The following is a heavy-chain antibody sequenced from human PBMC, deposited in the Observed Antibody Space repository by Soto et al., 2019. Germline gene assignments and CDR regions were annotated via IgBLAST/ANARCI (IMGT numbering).Heavy chain of an antibody. J-gene: IGHJ5*02. CDR3: AKGRGALSVVSNWFDP. CDR1: GFTFEDYA. V-gene: IGHV3-9*01. Sequence: EEQLVESGGGLVQPGRPLRLSCAAFGFTFEDYAMHWIRQAPGKGLEWVSGINWNSGSTGYADSVKGRFTISRDNANNSLHLEMNSLKTEDTALYYCAKGRGALSVVSNWFDPWGQGTLVTVSS. D-gene: IGHD2-2*01. CDR2: INWNSGST.